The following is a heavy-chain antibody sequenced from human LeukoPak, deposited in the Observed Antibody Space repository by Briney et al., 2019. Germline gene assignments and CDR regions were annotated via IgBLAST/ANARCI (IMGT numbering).Heavy chain of an antibody. CDR3: AGPIAAAGRDSGYYYGMDV. CDR1: GGTFSSYA. Sequence: GSSVTVSFKASGGTFSSYAISWVRQAPGQGLEWMGGIIPIFGTANYAQKFRGRVTITADKSTSTAYMELSSLRSEDTAVYYCAGPIAAAGRDSGYYYGMDVWGKGTTVTVSS. CDR2: IIPIFGTA. D-gene: IGHD6-13*01. J-gene: IGHJ6*04. V-gene: IGHV1-69*06.